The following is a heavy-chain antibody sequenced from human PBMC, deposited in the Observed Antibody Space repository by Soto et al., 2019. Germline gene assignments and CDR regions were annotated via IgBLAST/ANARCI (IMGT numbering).Heavy chain of an antibody. CDR3: ARDLGGWTDY. D-gene: IGHD6-19*01. Sequence: QVKLVQSGAEVKKPGASVKVSCKASGYTFTSYAMQWVRQAPGQRLEWMGWINAGNGNTKYSQEFQGRVTITSDTYASTVYMELSSRRSEVTAVYYCARDLGGWTDYWGPGTLVTVSS. V-gene: IGHV1-3*01. CDR2: INAGNGNT. J-gene: IGHJ4*02. CDR1: GYTFTSYA.